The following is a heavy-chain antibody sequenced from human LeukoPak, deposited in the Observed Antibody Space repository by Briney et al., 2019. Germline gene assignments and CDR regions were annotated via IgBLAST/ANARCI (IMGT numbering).Heavy chain of an antibody. J-gene: IGHJ4*02. CDR3: ARAPMVRGVIIPVYFDY. V-gene: IGHV1-2*02. CDR2: INLNSGGT. D-gene: IGHD3-10*01. Sequence: ASVKVSCKASGYTFTGYYMHWVRQAPGQGLEWMGWINLNSGGTNYAQKFQGRVTMTRDTSISTAYMELSRLRSDDTAVYYCARAPMVRGVIIPVYFDYWGQGTLVTVSS. CDR1: GYTFTGYY.